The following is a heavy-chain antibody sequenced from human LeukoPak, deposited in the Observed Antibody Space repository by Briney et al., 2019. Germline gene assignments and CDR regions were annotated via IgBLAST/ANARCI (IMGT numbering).Heavy chain of an antibody. CDR1: GFTFTSSA. CDR2: ISFAGDIY. J-gene: IGHJ3*02. Sequence: PGGSLRLSCAASGFTFTSSAMHWVRQAPGKGLEWVAVISFAGDIYYYADSVKGRFTISRDNAKNSLYLQMNSLRAEDTAVYYCARDRIVRFWAFDIWGQGTMVTVSS. CDR3: ARDRIVRFWAFDI. V-gene: IGHV3-30*04. D-gene: IGHD3-10*01.